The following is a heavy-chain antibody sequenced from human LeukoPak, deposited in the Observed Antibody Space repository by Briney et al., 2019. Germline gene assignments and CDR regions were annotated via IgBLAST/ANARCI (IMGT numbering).Heavy chain of an antibody. CDR1: GAFINSHY. V-gene: IGHV4-4*07. Sequence: SETLSLTCTVSGAFINSHYWSWIRQPAGKGLEWIGRIYISGSTNYNSSLQSRVTMSVDTSKNQFSLKLSSVTAADTAVYYCARALNPLPGTYYFDYWGQGTLVTVSS. J-gene: IGHJ4*02. CDR3: ARALNPLPGTYYFDY. D-gene: IGHD2-15*01. CDR2: IYISGST.